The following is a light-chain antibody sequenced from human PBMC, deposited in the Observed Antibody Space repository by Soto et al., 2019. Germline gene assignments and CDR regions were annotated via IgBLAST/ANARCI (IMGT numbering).Light chain of an antibody. J-gene: IGLJ1*01. CDR2: RNN. V-gene: IGLV1-47*01. Sequence: QSVLTQPPSASGTPGQRVTISCSGSRSNIGSNYVYWYQQLPGTAPKLLIYRNNQRPSGVPDRFSGSKSGTSASLAISGLRSEDEADYYCAAWDDSLSAHYVFGTGTKVTVL. CDR3: AAWDDSLSAHYV. CDR1: RSNIGSNY.